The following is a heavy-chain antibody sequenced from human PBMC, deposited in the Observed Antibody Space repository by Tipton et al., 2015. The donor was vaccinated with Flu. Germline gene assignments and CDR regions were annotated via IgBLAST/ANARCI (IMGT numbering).Heavy chain of an antibody. CDR3: ARASTGANWVKTSGYYFDY. CDR1: GYTFTSYG. V-gene: IGHV1-18*01. D-gene: IGHD4/OR15-4a*01. CDR2: ISAYNGNT. J-gene: IGHJ4*02. Sequence: QLVQSGAEVKKPGASVKVSCKASGYTFTSYGISWVRQAPGQGLEWMGWISAYNGNTNYAQKLQGRVTMTTDTSTSTAYMELRSLRSDDTAVYDCARASTGANWVKTSGYYFDYWGQGTLVTVSS.